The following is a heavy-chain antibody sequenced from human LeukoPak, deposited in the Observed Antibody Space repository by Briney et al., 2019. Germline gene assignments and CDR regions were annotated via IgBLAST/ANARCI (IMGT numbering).Heavy chain of an antibody. J-gene: IGHJ4*02. Sequence: SQTLSLTCTVSGDSVNSDDYYWTWIRQHPGKGLEWIGYIFHSGTTYSNPSLKSRVTISVDTSKNQFSLKLNSVTAADTAVYYCARGRPHGNDYWGQGTLVTVSS. V-gene: IGHV4-31*03. CDR2: IFHSGTT. CDR1: GDSVNSDDYY. D-gene: IGHD4-23*01. CDR3: ARGRPHGNDY.